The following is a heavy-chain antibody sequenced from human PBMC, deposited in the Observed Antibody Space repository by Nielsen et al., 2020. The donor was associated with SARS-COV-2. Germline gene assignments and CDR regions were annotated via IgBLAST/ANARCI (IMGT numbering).Heavy chain of an antibody. V-gene: IGHV3-9*01. D-gene: IGHD3-10*01. CDR3: AKDIGLLWFGELSGGMDV. Sequence: GGSLRLSCAASGFIVSNNYMSWVRQAPGKGLEWVSGISWNSGSIGYADSVKGRFTISRDNAKNSLYLQMNSLRAEDTALYYCAKDIGLLWFGELSGGMDVWGQGTTVTVSS. J-gene: IGHJ6*02. CDR2: ISWNSGSI. CDR1: GFIVSNNY.